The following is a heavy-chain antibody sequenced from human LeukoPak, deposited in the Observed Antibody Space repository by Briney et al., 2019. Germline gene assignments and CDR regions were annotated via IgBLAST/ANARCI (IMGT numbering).Heavy chain of an antibody. CDR3: ARERDGRFFDY. J-gene: IGHJ4*02. V-gene: IGHV3-7*01. CDR2: INQEGSEK. Sequence: GGSLRLSCAGSGLTFRSYWMSWVRQAPGKGLEWVANINQEGSEKYFVDSVKGRFTISRDNAKNSLHLQMNTLRAEDTAVYYCARERDGRFFDYWGQGTLVTVSS. D-gene: IGHD5-24*01. CDR1: GLTFRSYW.